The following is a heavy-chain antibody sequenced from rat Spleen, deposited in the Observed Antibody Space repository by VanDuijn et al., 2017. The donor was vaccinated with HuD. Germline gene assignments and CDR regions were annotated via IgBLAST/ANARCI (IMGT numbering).Heavy chain of an antibody. V-gene: IGHV5-22*01. Sequence: EVQLVESGGGAVQPGRSMKLSCAASGLSFSNYDMAWVRQAPTKGLEWVASISYDGTATYYRDSVKGRFTLSRDNAKSTLYLQMDSLRSEDTASYYCARRGIADDYWGQGVMVTVSS. CDR3: ARRGIADDY. CDR1: GLSFSNYD. CDR2: ISYDGTAT. D-gene: IGHD1-11*01. J-gene: IGHJ2*01.